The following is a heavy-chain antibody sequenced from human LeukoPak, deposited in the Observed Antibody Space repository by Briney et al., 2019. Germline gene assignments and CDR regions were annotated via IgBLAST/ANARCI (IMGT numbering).Heavy chain of an antibody. J-gene: IGHJ6*03. Sequence: SETLSLTCTVSGDSISSGTYYWGWIRQPPGKELDWIGYVYYSGSTYYNPSLKSRVTISVDTSKNQFSLKLSSVTAADTAVYYCARLRPINKNYDILTGWGRGYYYYYYMDVWGKGTTVTISS. CDR3: ARLRPINKNYDILTGWGRGYYYYYYMDV. CDR1: GDSISSGTYY. V-gene: IGHV4-39*07. CDR2: VYYSGST. D-gene: IGHD3-9*01.